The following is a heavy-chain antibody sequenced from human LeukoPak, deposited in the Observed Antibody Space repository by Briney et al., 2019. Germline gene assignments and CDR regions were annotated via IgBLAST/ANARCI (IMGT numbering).Heavy chain of an antibody. J-gene: IGHJ6*03. Sequence: SETLSLTCAVYGGSFSGYYWSWIRQPAGKGLEWIGRIYTSGSTNYNPSLKSRVTMSVDTSKNQFSLKLSSVTAADTAVYYCGRATSLGGMDVWGKGTTVTVSS. CDR2: IYTSGST. D-gene: IGHD3-10*01. V-gene: IGHV4-59*10. CDR3: GRATSLGGMDV. CDR1: GGSFSGYY.